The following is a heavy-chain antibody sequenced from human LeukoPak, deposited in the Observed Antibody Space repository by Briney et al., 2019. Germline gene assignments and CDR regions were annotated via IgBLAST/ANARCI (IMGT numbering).Heavy chain of an antibody. CDR1: GFIFSSYA. Sequence: SGGSLRLSCAASGFIFSSYAMSWVRQAPGKGLEWVSAISGSGGSTYYADSVKGRFTISRDNSKNTLYLQMNSLRAEDTAVYYCAKGTDGVIRGFDYWGQGSLVTVSS. V-gene: IGHV3-23*01. CDR2: ISGSGGST. CDR3: AKGTDGVIRGFDY. J-gene: IGHJ4*02. D-gene: IGHD4-17*01.